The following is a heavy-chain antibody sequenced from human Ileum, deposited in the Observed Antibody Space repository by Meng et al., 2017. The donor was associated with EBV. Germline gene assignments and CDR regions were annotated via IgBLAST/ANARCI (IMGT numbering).Heavy chain of an antibody. CDR3: ARGGWSLDY. CDR2: IYYSGST. J-gene: IGHJ4*02. V-gene: IGHV4-59*08. D-gene: IGHD2-15*01. Sequence: QVLLQESGPGLVKPSEPLSLTCTVSGGSISSYYWSWIRQPPGKGLEWIGYIYYSGSTNYNPSLKSRVTISVDTSKNQFSLNLSSVTAADTAVYYCARGGWSLDYWGQGTLVTVSS. CDR1: GGSISSYY.